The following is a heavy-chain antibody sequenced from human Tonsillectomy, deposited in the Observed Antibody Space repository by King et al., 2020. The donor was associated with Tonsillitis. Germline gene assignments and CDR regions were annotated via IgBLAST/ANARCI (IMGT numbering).Heavy chain of an antibody. CDR2: ISSSSSYI. CDR1: GFTFSSYS. D-gene: IGHD3-10*01. Sequence: EVQLVESGGGLVKPGGSLRVSCAASGFTFSSYSMNWVRQAPGKGLEWVSSISSSSSYIYYADSVKGRFTISRDNAKNSLYLQINSLRAEDTAVYYCARDVGFWGWDYCYCLDVWGQGTTVTVSS. V-gene: IGHV3-21*01. CDR3: ARDVGFWGWDYCYCLDV. J-gene: IGHJ6*02.